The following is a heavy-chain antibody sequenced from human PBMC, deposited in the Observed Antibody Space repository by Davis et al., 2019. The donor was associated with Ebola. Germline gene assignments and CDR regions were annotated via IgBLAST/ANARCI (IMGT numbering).Heavy chain of an antibody. CDR2: INPNSGGT. V-gene: IGHV1-2*02. J-gene: IGHJ3*02. D-gene: IGHD1-20*01. CDR1: GYTFTGYY. CDR3: ARGITGTTFDAFDI. Sequence: ASVKVSCKASGYTFTGYYMHWVRQAPGQGLEWMGWINPNSGGTNYAQRFQDRVTMTRDTSISTAYMEVSRLRSDDTAVYYCARGITGTTFDAFDIWGQGTMVTVSS.